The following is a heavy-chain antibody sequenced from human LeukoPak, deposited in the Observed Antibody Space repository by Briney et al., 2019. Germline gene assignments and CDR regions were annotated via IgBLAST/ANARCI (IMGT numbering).Heavy chain of an antibody. J-gene: IGHJ4*02. Sequence: GGSLRLSCAASGFTFSSFSMTWVRQAPGKGLEWVANIKQDGSEKYYVDSVKGRFTISRDNAKNSLYLQMNSLRAEDTAVYYCARDVRWQQLDYWGQGTLVTVSS. D-gene: IGHD6-13*01. CDR1: GFTFSSFS. CDR3: ARDVRWQQLDY. V-gene: IGHV3-7*01. CDR2: IKQDGSEK.